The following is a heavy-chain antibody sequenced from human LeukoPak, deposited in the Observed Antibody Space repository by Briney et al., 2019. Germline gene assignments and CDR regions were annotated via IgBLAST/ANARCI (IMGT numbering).Heavy chain of an antibody. CDR1: GFTFSSYS. CDR2: ISYDGKKR. J-gene: IGHJ4*02. V-gene: IGHV3-30*04. CDR3: ASSRN. Sequence: GGSLRLSCAASGFTFSSYSMHWVRQAPGKGLEWVAVISYDGKKRFYGDSVKGRFTISRDNSKNSLYLQMNSLKDEDTSVYYCASSRNWGQGTLVTVSS.